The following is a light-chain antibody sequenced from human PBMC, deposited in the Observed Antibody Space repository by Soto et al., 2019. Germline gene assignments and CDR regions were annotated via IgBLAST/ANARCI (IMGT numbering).Light chain of an antibody. CDR1: QSLLHSNGYNY. J-gene: IGKJ4*01. V-gene: IGKV2-28*01. CDR3: QQYGNSVT. Sequence: DIVMTQSPLSLPVTPGEPASISCRSSQSLLHSNGYNYLDWYLQKPGQSPQLLIYLGSNRASGVPDRFSGSGSGTDFTLKISRLEPEDSAVYYCQQYGNSVTFGGGTKVEMK. CDR2: LGS.